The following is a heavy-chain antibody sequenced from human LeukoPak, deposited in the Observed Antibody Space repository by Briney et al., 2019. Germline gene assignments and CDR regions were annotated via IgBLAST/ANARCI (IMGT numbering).Heavy chain of an antibody. D-gene: IGHD6-19*01. CDR1: GYTFTDYY. CDR2: INPKSRGT. V-gene: IGHV1-2*02. J-gene: IGHJ4*02. CDR3: ARTQYSSGWCDY. Sequence: ASVKVSCKASGYTFTDYYMHWVRQAPGQGLEWMGWINPKSRGTNYAQKFQGRVTMTRDTSISTAYMELSRLRSDDTAVYYCARTQYSSGWCDYWGQGTLVTISS.